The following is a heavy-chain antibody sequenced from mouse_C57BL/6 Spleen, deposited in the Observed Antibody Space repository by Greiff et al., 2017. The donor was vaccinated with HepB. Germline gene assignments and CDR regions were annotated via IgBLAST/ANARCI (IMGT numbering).Heavy chain of an antibody. CDR1: GYTFTSYW. CDR2: IDPSDSYT. V-gene: IGHV1-59*01. J-gene: IGHJ3*01. Sequence: VQLQQPGAELVRPGTSVKLSCKASGYTFTSYWMHWVKQRPGQGLEWIGVIDPSDSYTNYNQKFKGKATLTVDTSSSTAYMQLSSLTSEDSAVYYCARTLPGFAYWGQGTLVTVSA. CDR3: ARTLPGFAY.